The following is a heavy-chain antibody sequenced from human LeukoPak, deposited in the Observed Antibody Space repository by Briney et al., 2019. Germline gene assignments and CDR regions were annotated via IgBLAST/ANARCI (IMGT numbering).Heavy chain of an antibody. J-gene: IGHJ4*02. D-gene: IGHD2-2*01. V-gene: IGHV4-31*03. CDR2: IYYSGST. CDR3: VRVSGCSSTSCYGGTFDY. Sequence: PSETLSLTCTVSGGSISSGGYYWSWIRQHPGKGLEWIGYIYYSGSTYYNPSLKSRVTISVDTSKNQFSLKLSSVTAADTAVYYCVRVSGCSSTSCYGGTFDYWGQGTLVTVSS. CDR1: GGSISSGGYY.